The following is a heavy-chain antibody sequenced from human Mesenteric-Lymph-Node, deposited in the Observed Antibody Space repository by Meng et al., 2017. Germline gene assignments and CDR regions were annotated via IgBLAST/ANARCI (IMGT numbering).Heavy chain of an antibody. V-gene: IGHV3-30*07. Sequence: GESLKISCAASGFTFTRYALHWVRQAPGKGLEWVAVISYDGSNKYYADSVKGRFTMSRDKSKNTLFLEMNSLRAEDTAIYYCARDSNYFYVDYWGQGTLVTVSS. CDR1: GFTFTRYA. CDR2: ISYDGSNK. CDR3: ARDSNYFYVDY. J-gene: IGHJ4*02. D-gene: IGHD5-24*01.